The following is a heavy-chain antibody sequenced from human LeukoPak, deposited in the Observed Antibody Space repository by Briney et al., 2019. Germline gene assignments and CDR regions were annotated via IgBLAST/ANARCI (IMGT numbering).Heavy chain of an antibody. CDR1: GYTFTSYA. J-gene: IGHJ4*02. D-gene: IGHD6-19*01. CDR3: ASAIAVAATGFDY. Sequence: ASVTVSCKASGYTFTSYAMNWVRQAPGQGLEWMGWMNPNTGNTGFAQRFQGRVTMTRNTSITTAYMELSSLRSEDTAVYYCASAIAVAATGFDYWGQGTLVTVSS. CDR2: MNPNTGNT. V-gene: IGHV1-8*02.